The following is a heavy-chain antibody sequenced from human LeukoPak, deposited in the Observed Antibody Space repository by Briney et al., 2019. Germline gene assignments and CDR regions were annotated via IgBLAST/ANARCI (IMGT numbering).Heavy chain of an antibody. CDR1: GLTLNYYS. D-gene: IGHD1-26*01. CDR2: ITTSSSYI. CDR3: ARDGVVGATKWGHFDC. Sequence: GESLTLSCAASGLTLNYYSMDWVRQAPGKGLEWVASITTSSSYIYYADSVRGRFTISRDNAKNSLYLQMSSLRAEDTAVYYCARDGVVGATKWGHFDCWGQGTRVTVSS. V-gene: IGHV3-21*01. J-gene: IGHJ4*02.